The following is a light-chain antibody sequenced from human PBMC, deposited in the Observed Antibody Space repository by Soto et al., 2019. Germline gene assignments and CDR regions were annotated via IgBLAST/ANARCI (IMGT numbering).Light chain of an antibody. V-gene: IGLV2-14*03. CDR2: DVS. CDR1: SSDVGGYNY. Sequence: QSVLTQPASVSGSPGQSITISCTGTSSDVGGYNYVSWYQQHPGTAPNLIIYDVSDRPSGVSNRFSGSKSGNTASLTISGLQAEDEADYYCTSYSGSTTLGVFGTGTKVTVL. J-gene: IGLJ1*01. CDR3: TSYSGSTTLGV.